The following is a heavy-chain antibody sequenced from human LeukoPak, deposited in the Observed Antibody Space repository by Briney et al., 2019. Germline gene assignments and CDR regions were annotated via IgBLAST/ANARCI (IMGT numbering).Heavy chain of an antibody. J-gene: IGHJ5*02. CDR1: GCTFSNYA. D-gene: IGHD5-12*01. CDR2: ILPITATS. V-gene: IGHV1-69*13. CDR3: ARGAYMALRGSFDP. Sequence: SVKVSCKASGCTFSNYAISWVRQAPGQGLEWMGGILPITATSNYAQKFQGRVSFTADESTSTAYMELSSLRSDDTAVYYCARGAYMALRGSFDPCGQGTLVTVSS.